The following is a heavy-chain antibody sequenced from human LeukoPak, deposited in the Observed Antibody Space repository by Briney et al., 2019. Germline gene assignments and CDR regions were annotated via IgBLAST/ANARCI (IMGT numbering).Heavy chain of an antibody. Sequence: PGGSLRLSCAASGFTFSSYWMHWVRQAPGKGLVWVSRIKTDGSNTNYADSVKGRFTISRDNSKNTLYLQMNSLRAEDTAVYYCTKVVQYSFDCWGQGTLVTVSS. CDR1: GFTFSSYW. V-gene: IGHV3-74*01. CDR3: TKVVQYSFDC. J-gene: IGHJ4*02. CDR2: IKTDGSNT.